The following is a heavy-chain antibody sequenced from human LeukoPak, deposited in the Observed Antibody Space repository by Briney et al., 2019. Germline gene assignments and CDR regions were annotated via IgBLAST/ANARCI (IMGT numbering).Heavy chain of an antibody. CDR2: INHSGST. Sequence: PSETLSLTCAVYGGSFSGYYWSWIRQPPEKGLEWIGEINHSGSTNYNPSLKSRVTISVDTSKNQFSLKLSSVTAADTAVYYCARSKYYYGPYYFDYWGQGTLVTVSS. D-gene: IGHD3-10*01. CDR3: ARSKYYYGPYYFDY. J-gene: IGHJ4*02. CDR1: GGSFSGYY. V-gene: IGHV4-34*01.